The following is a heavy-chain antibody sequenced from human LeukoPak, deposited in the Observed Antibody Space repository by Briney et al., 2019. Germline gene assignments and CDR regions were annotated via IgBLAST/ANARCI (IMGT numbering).Heavy chain of an antibody. D-gene: IGHD3-16*01. CDR2: IGYDGSNN. CDR3: ARDYEPKAHAFDI. CDR1: GFTFSSYG. Sequence: PGGSLRLSCAASGFTFSSYGMHWVRQAPGKGLEWVAVIGYDGSNNYYADSVKGRFTISRDNSKNALYLQMNSLRAEDTAVYYCARDYEPKAHAFDIWGQGTMVTVSS. J-gene: IGHJ3*02. V-gene: IGHV3-30*02.